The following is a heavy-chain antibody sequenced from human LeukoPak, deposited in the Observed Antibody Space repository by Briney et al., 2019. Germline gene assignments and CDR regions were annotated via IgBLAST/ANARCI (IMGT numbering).Heavy chain of an antibody. CDR3: AIKGSPVAGKRNWFDP. CDR2: ININSGRT. V-gene: IGHV1-18*01. J-gene: IGHJ5*02. CDR1: GYNFLNYG. Sequence: ASVKVSCKASGYNFLNYGITWVRQAPGQGLEWMGWININSGRTEYAQKFQGRVTLTTDTATSTPYMERRSLTSDDTAVYYCAIKGSPVAGKRNWFDPWGQGTLVIVSS. D-gene: IGHD6-19*01.